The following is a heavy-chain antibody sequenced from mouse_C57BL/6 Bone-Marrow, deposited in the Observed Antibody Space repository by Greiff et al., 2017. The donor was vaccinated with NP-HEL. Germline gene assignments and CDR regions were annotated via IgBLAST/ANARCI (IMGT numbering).Heavy chain of an antibody. CDR3: ARWGTTVVAPDY. CDR2: IYPGDGDT. Sequence: QVQLQQSGPELVKPGASVKISCKASGYAFSSSWMNWVKQRPGKGLEWIGRIYPGDGDTNYNGKFKGKATLTADKSSSTAYMQLSSLTSEDSAVYFCARWGTTVVAPDYWGQGTTLTVSS. V-gene: IGHV1-82*01. CDR1: GYAFSSSW. D-gene: IGHD1-1*01. J-gene: IGHJ2*01.